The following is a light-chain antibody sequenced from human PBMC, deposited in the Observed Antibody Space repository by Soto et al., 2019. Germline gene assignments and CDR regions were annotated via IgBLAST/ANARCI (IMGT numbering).Light chain of an antibody. J-gene: IGKJ1*01. CDR1: QSVSSN. Sequence: EIGMTQSPVTLSVSPGERATLSCRASQSVSSNLAWYQQKPGQAPRLLICGASTRATGIPARFSGSGSGTEFTLTISSLQSEDFAVYYCQQYNNWPGTFGQGTKVEIK. CDR2: GAS. V-gene: IGKV3-15*01. CDR3: QQYNNWPGT.